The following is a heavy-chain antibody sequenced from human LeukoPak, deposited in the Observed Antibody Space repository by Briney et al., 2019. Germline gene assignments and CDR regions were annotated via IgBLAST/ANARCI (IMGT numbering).Heavy chain of an antibody. CDR1: GRSFSSYY. Sequence: SETLSLSCNVAGRSFSSYYCSWIRQPPVKGLEWIGYIYHSASTNDNPSLKSRVTIAVDTSKSHFSLKLSSVTAADTAVYYCARAQEGWIQLWTPYYYYYMDVWGKGNTVTVSS. V-gene: IGHV4-59*01. CDR3: ARAQEGWIQLWTPYYYYYMDV. CDR2: IYHSAST. J-gene: IGHJ6*03. D-gene: IGHD5-18*01.